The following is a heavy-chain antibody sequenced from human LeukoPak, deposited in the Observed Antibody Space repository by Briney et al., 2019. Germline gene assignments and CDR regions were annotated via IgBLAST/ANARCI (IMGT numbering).Heavy chain of an antibody. CDR3: ARDWGSSGWYNWFDP. Sequence: PGGSLRLSCAASGFTVSSNYMSWVRQAPDKGLEWVAMISHDGGAKHYGDSVKGRLTISRDNSENTLYLQMNSLRVEDTAVYYCARDWGSSGWYNWFDPWGRGTLVTVSS. V-gene: IGHV3-30*03. D-gene: IGHD6-19*01. J-gene: IGHJ5*02. CDR2: ISHDGGAK. CDR1: GFTVSSNY.